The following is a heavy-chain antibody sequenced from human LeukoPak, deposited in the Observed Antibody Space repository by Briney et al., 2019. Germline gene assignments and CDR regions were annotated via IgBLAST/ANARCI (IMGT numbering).Heavy chain of an antibody. V-gene: IGHV3-7*01. D-gene: IGHD6-19*01. Sequence: PGGSLRLSCAASGFTFSNYWMSWGRQDPGKGLEWVANIKQDGSEKYYVDSVKGRFTISRDNAKNSLYLQMNSLRVEDTAVYYCASKSGWDHYWGQGTLVTVSS. J-gene: IGHJ4*02. CDR1: GFTFSNYW. CDR3: ASKSGWDHY. CDR2: IKQDGSEK.